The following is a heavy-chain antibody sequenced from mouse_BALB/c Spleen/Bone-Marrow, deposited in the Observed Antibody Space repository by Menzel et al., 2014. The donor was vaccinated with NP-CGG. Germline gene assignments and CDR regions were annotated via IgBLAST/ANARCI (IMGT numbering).Heavy chain of an antibody. V-gene: IGHV5-6*01. CDR3: ARGGGAYYGNYWFAY. Sequence: EVMLVESGGDLVKSGGSLKLSCAASGFTFSSYGMSWVRQTPDKRLEWVATISSGGSYTYYPDSVKGRFTISRDNAKNALCLQMSRLKAEDTAMYYCARGGGAYYGNYWFAYWGQGTLVTVSA. CDR2: ISSGGSYT. CDR1: GFTFSSYG. D-gene: IGHD2-10*01. J-gene: IGHJ3*01.